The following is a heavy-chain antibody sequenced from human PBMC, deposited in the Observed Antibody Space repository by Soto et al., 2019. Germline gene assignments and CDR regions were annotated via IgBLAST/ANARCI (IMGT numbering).Heavy chain of an antibody. V-gene: IGHV4-34*01. CDR3: ARSHDYSNYDAFDI. D-gene: IGHD4-4*01. CDR2: INHSGST. Sequence: SETLSLTCAVYGGSFSGYYWSWIRQPPGKGLEWIGEINHSGSTNYNPSLKSRVTISVDTSKNQFSLKLSSVTAADTAVYYCARSHDYSNYDAFDIWGQGTMVTVSS. CDR1: GGSFSGYY. J-gene: IGHJ3*02.